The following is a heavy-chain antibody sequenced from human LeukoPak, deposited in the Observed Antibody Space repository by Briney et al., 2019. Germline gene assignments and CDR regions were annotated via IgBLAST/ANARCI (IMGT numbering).Heavy chain of an antibody. CDR2: INPNSGGT. CDR3: ARTLKVGATGWFDP. V-gene: IGHV1-2*02. CDR1: GYTFTGYY. J-gene: IGHJ5*02. Sequence: ASVKVSCKASGYTFTGYYMHWVRQAPGQGLEWMGWINPNSGGTNYAQKFQGRVTMTRDTSISTAYMELSRLRSDDTAVYHCARTLKVGATGWFDPWGQGTLVTVSS. D-gene: IGHD1-26*01.